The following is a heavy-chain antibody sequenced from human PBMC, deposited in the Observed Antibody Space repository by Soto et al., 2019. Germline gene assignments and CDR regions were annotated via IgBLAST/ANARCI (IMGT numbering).Heavy chain of an antibody. CDR2: ISGSGGGT. D-gene: IGHD4-17*01. CDR3: AKYYGDYGRYYYYYGMDV. V-gene: IGHV3-23*01. Sequence: EVQLLESGGGLVQPGGSLRLSCAASGFTFSSYAMSWVRQAPGKGLEWVSAISGSGGGTYYADSVKGRFTISRDNXKXAXXLQMNSVRAEDTAVYYCAKYYGDYGRYYYYYGMDVWGQGTTVTVSS. J-gene: IGHJ6*02. CDR1: GFTFSSYA.